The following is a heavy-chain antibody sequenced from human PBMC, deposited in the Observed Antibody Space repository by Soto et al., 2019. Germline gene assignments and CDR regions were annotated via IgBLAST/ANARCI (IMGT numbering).Heavy chain of an antibody. CDR1: GFTFMDYA. V-gene: IGHV3-23*01. CDR3: AKNGRNVDILFDF. CDR2: IRGSSNTT. Sequence: GGSLRLSCAASGFTFMDYAMSWVRQAPGKGLEWVSTIRGSSNTTYYADSVKGRFTISRDRPRNLVYLHMNSLRAEDTAVYFCAKNGRNVDILFDFWGQGTLVTVSS. J-gene: IGHJ4*02. D-gene: IGHD2-21*01.